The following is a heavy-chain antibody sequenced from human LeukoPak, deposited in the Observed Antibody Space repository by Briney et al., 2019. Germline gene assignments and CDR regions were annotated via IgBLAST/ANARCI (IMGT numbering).Heavy chain of an antibody. CDR2: ISGSGGST. CDR1: GFTFSSYA. CDR3: AKDDLMIPVVPAVTFDY. Sequence: GGSLRLSCAASGFTFSSYAMSWVRQAPGKGLEWVSAISGSGGSTYYADSVKGRFTISRDNSKNTLYLQMNSLRAEDTAVYYCAKDDLMIPVVPAVTFDYWGQGTLVTVSS. D-gene: IGHD2-2*01. J-gene: IGHJ4*02. V-gene: IGHV3-23*01.